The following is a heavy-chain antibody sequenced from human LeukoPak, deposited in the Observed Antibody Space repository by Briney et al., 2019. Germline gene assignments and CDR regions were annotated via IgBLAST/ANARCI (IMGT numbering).Heavy chain of an antibody. D-gene: IGHD5-18*01. J-gene: IGHJ5*02. CDR1: GGTFSSYA. CDR2: IIPILGIA. CDR3: AREGIMAAMVNGKFDP. Sequence: GASVKVSCKASGGTFSSYAISWVRQAPGQGLEWMGRIIPILGIANYAQNFKGRVTITADKSTSTAYMELSSLRAEDTAVYYCAREGIMAAMVNGKFDPWGQGTLVTVS. V-gene: IGHV1-69*04.